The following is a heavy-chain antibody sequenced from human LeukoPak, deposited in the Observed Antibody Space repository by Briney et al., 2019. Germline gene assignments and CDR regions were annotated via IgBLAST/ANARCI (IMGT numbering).Heavy chain of an antibody. D-gene: IGHD3-22*01. CDR3: ARSNRNYYDSSGYGPGNAFDI. CDR2: IYYSGST. J-gene: IGHJ3*02. CDR1: GGSISSSSYY. Sequence: SETLSLTCTVSGGSISSSSYYWGWIRQPPGKGLEWIGTIYYSGSTYYNPSLKSRVTISVDTSKSQFSLKLSSVTAADTAVYYCARSNRNYYDSSGYGPGNAFDIWGQGTMVTVSS. V-gene: IGHV4-39*07.